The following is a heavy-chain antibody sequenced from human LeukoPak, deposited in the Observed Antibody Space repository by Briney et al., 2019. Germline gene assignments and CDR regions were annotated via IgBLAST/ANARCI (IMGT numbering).Heavy chain of an antibody. V-gene: IGHV3-30-3*01. J-gene: IGHJ4*02. D-gene: IGHD3-10*01. CDR1: GFTFSSYA. Sequence: GGSLRLSCAASGFTFSSYAMHWVRQAPGKGLEWVAVISYDGSNKYYADSVKGRFTISRDNSKNTLYLQMNSLRAEDTAVYYCARDLTLNMVRGVTWGQGTLVTVSS. CDR2: ISYDGSNK. CDR3: ARDLTLNMVRGVT.